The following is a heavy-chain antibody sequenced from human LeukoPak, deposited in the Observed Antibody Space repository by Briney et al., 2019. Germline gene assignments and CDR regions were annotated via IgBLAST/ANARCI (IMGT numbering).Heavy chain of an antibody. D-gene: IGHD4-17*01. CDR2: IRGSGDNT. CDR1: GFSFSSDA. CDR3: ARDMVYGDYVGLNWFDP. V-gene: IGHV3-23*01. Sequence: PGGSLRLSCAASGFSFSSDAMSWVRQAPGKGLEWVSAIRGSGDNTYYADSVKGRFTISRDNAKNSLYLQMNSLRAEDTAVYYCARDMVYGDYVGLNWFDPWGQGTLVTVSS. J-gene: IGHJ5*02.